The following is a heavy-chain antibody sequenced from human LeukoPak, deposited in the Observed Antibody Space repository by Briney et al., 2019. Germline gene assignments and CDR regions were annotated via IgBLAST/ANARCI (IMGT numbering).Heavy chain of an antibody. D-gene: IGHD5-24*01. V-gene: IGHV4-34*01. CDR3: ARERDTSRDGYNWNWFDP. CDR2: INHSGST. CDR1: GGSFSGYY. Sequence: SETLSLTCAVYGGSFSGYYWSWIRQPPGKGLEWIGEINHSGSTNYNPSLKSRVTISVDTSKNQFSLKLSSVTAADTAVYYCARERDTSRDGYNWNWFDPWGQGTLVTVSS. J-gene: IGHJ5*02.